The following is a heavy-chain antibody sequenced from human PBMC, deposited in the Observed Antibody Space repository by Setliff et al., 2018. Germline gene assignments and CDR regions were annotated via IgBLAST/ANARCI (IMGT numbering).Heavy chain of an antibody. Sequence: ASVKVSCKASGYTFTGHYIHWVRQAPGQGLEWMGWINPRTGVTNYAQKFKGRVTMARDTSITTVYMDLSSLKSDNTAVYYCARGTDYHGSGSYWAKDVWGKGTTVTVSS. D-gene: IGHD3-10*01. V-gene: IGHV1-2*02. CDR1: GYTFTGHY. J-gene: IGHJ6*04. CDR3: ARGTDYHGSGSYWAKDV. CDR2: INPRTGVT.